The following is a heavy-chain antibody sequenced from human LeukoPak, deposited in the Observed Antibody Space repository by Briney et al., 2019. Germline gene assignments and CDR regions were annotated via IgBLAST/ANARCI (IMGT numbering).Heavy chain of an antibody. V-gene: IGHV5-51*01. CDR1: GYSITNYW. CDR3: ARQEYCSGGSCYTWFDP. CDR2: IYPADSDI. J-gene: IGHJ5*02. Sequence: GESLKISCKGSGYSITNYWIGWVRQMPGKGLEWMGIIYPADSDIRYSPSFQGQVTISADKSISTAYLQWSSLKASDTAMYYWARQEYCSGGSCYTWFDPWGQGTLVTVSS. D-gene: IGHD2-15*01.